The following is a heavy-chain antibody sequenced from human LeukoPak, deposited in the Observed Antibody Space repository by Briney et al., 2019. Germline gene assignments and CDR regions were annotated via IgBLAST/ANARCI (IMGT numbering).Heavy chain of an antibody. D-gene: IGHD1-26*01. CDR1: GFTVSSNY. V-gene: IGHV3-53*05. Sequence: HPGGSLRLSCAASGFTVSSNYMSWVRQAPGKGLEWVSIIYSGGSTFYADSVKGRFTISRDNSKNTLYLQMNSLRAEDTAVYYCARAFSGSYPSRDYWGQGTLVTVSS. CDR2: IYSGGST. CDR3: ARAFSGSYPSRDY. J-gene: IGHJ4*02.